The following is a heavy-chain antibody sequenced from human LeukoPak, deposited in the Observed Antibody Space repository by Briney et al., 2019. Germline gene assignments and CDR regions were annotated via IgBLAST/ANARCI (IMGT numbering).Heavy chain of an antibody. V-gene: IGHV3-30*18. D-gene: IGHD2/OR15-2a*01. CDR2: ISYDGSNK. J-gene: IGHJ6*02. CDR1: GFTFSSYG. Sequence: PGGSLRLSCAASGFTFSSYGMHWVRQAPGKGPEWVADISYDGSNKYYADSVKGRFTISRDNSKNTLYLQMNSLRAEDTAVYYCAKSRVIYYYYGMDVWGQGTTVTVSS. CDR3: AKSRVIYYYYGMDV.